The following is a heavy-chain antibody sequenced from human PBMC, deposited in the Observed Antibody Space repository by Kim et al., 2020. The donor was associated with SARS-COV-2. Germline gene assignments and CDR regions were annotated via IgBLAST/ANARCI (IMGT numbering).Heavy chain of an antibody. CDR1: GFTFSSYG. Sequence: GGSLRLSCAASGFTFSSYGMHWVRQAPGKGLEWVAVIWYDGSNKYYEDSAKGRFTISRDNSKNTLYLQMNSLRAEDTAVYYCARDLPALDDSSGYDAFDIWGRETMVTVSS. J-gene: IGHJ3*02. CDR3: ARDLPALDDSSGYDAFDI. D-gene: IGHD3-22*01. V-gene: IGHV3-33*01. CDR2: IWYDGSNK.